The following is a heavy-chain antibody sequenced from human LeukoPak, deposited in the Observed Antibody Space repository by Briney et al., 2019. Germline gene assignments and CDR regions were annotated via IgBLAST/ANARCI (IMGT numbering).Heavy chain of an antibody. Sequence: SETLSLTCTVSGGSISSGSYYWSWIRQPAGKGLEWIGRIYTSGSTNYNPSHKSRVTISVDTSKNQFSLKLSSVTAADTAVYYCASAYCSSTSCSFDYWGQGTQVTVSS. CDR2: IYTSGST. CDR3: ASAYCSSTSCSFDY. V-gene: IGHV4-61*02. CDR1: GGSISSGSYY. D-gene: IGHD2-2*01. J-gene: IGHJ4*02.